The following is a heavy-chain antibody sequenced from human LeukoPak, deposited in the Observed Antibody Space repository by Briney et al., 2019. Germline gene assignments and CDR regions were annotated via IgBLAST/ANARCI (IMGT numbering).Heavy chain of an antibody. V-gene: IGHV1-8*01. CDR3: ARVWYGSGSLYYYYYYMDV. Sequence: GASVKVSCKASGYTFTSYDINWVRQATGQGLEWMGWMNPNSGNTGYAQKFQGRVTMTRNTSISTAYMELSSLRSEDTAVYYCARVWYGSGSLYYYYYYMDVWGKGTTVTISS. CDR1: GYTFTSYD. J-gene: IGHJ6*03. CDR2: MNPNSGNT. D-gene: IGHD3-10*01.